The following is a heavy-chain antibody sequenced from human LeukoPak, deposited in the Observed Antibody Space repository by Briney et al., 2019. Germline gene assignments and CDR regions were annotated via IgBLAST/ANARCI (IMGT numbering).Heavy chain of an antibody. CDR1: GFXFSIYG. D-gene: IGHD1-26*01. CDR3: ARDGGTVGVNYGMDV. V-gene: IGHV3-33*01. CDR2: IWYDGSKK. J-gene: IGHJ6*02. Sequence: GGSLRLSCAASGFXFSIYGIHWVRQAPGKGLEWVAFIWYDGSKKYYADSVKGRFTISRDNSMNTLYLQMNSLRAEDTAVYYCARDGGTVGVNYGMDVWGQGTTVTVSS.